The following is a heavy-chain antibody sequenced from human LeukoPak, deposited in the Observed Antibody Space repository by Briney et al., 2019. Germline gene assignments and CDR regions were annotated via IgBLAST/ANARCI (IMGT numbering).Heavy chain of an antibody. D-gene: IGHD3-16*01. CDR1: GYTFTSYY. CDR2: INPSGGST. V-gene: IGHV1-46*01. J-gene: IGHJ4*02. CDR3: ARDNDSRDPPHFDY. Sequence: VASVKVSCKASGYTFTSYYMHWVRQAPGQGLEWMGIINPSGGSTSYAQKFQGRVTLTADKSTRTAYMELSSLRSEDTAVYYCARDNDSRDPPHFDYWGQGTLVTVSS.